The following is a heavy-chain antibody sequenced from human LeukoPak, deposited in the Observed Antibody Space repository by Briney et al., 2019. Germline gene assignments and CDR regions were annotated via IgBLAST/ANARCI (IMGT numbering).Heavy chain of an antibody. D-gene: IGHD3-16*02. CDR1: GFTVSSSY. J-gene: IGHJ4*02. CDR2: IYSGGGT. V-gene: IGHV3-66*01. Sequence: PGGSLRLSCAASGFTVSSSYMNWVRQAPGKGLEWVSLIYSGGGTYYTDSVKGRFTISRDNSKNTVYLQMNSLRAEDTAVYYCARGPISSLAFDYWGQGTLVTVSS. CDR3: ARGPISSLAFDY.